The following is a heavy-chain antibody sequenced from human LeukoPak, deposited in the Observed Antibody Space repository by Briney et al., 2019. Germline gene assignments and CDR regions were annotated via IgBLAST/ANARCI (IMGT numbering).Heavy chain of an antibody. CDR1: GYTFTDYY. CDR2: INPNSGGT. Sequence: ASVKVSCKASGYTFTDYYIHWVRQAPGQGLEWMGRINPNSGGTNYAQRFQGRVTVTRDTSISTAYMELSTLRSDDAAVYYCARDKRSTAGNWFDLWGQGTLVTVSS. V-gene: IGHV1-2*06. J-gene: IGHJ5*02. CDR3: ARDKRSTAGNWFDL. D-gene: IGHD1-14*01.